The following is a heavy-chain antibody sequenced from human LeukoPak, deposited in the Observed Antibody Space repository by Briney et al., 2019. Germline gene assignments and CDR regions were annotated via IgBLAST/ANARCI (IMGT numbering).Heavy chain of an antibody. CDR1: GGSISSGGYS. CDR2: IYYSGST. J-gene: IGHJ4*02. CDR3: ARFSHDYGDY. V-gene: IGHV4-31*11. Sequence: PSQTLSLTCAVSGGSISSGGYSWSWIRQPPGKGLEWIGYIYYSGSTYYNPSLKSRVTISVDTSKNQFSLKLSSVTAADTAVYYCARFSHDYGDYWGQGTLVTVSS.